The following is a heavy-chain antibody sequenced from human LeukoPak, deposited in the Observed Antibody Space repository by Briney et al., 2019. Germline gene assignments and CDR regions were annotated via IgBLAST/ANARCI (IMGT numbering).Heavy chain of an antibody. Sequence: SETLSLTCSVSGGSVSNFFWSWLRQPAGKGLEWIGRIYTSGSTNYNPSLKSPVTISVDTSKNQFSLKLRSVTAADTAVYYCARSYGSGNYFDYWGQGTLVTVSS. V-gene: IGHV4-4*07. CDR1: GGSVSNFF. D-gene: IGHD3-10*01. J-gene: IGHJ4*02. CDR3: ARSYGSGNYFDY. CDR2: IYTSGST.